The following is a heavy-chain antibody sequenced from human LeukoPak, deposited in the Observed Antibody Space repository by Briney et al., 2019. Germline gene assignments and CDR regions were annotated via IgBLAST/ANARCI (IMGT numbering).Heavy chain of an antibody. CDR1: GFSFSSYA. CDR3: AKTLTGYCTSTSCPFLDY. Sequence: GGSLRLSCEASGFSFSSYAMTWVRQAPGKGLEWVSSIGARGHDTYNADSVKGRFTISRDNSKDTLYLQMNSLRAGDTAVYYCAKTLTGYCTSTSCPFLDYWGQGTLVTVSS. CDR2: IGARGHDT. V-gene: IGHV3-23*01. D-gene: IGHD2-2*01. J-gene: IGHJ4*02.